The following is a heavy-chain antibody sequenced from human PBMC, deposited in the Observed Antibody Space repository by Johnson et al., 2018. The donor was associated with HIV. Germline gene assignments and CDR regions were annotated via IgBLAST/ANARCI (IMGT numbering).Heavy chain of an antibody. CDR2: IPYDGYNK. D-gene: IGHD3-9*01. V-gene: IGHV3-30-3*01. CDR1: GFTFSSYA. CDR3: AREEGTDILTRGDAFDI. Sequence: QEKLVESGGGVVQPGRSLRLSCAASGFTFSSYAMHWVRQAPGKGLEWVAVIPYDGYNKYYADSVRGRFTISRDNAKKSLYLQMNSLRAEDTAVYYCAREEGTDILTRGDAFDIWGQGTMVTVSS. J-gene: IGHJ3*02.